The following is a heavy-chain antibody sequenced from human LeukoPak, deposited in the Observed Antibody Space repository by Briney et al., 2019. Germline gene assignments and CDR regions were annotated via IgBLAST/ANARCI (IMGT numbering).Heavy chain of an antibody. CDR3: AKPVMVYAITEGY. CDR1: GFTFSNSW. D-gene: IGHD2-8*01. J-gene: IGHJ4*02. Sequence: GGSLRLSCAASGFTFSNSWMDWVRQAPGKGLEWVSAISGSGGSTYYADSVKGRFTISRDNSKNTLYLQMNSLRAEDTAVYYCAKPVMVYAITEGYWGQGTLVTVSS. V-gene: IGHV3-23*01. CDR2: ISGSGGST.